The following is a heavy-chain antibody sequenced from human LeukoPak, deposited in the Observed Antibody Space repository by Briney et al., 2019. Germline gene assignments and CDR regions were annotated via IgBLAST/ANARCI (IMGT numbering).Heavy chain of an antibody. CDR2: IYPGDSEI. J-gene: IGHJ5*02. CDR3: ARRPSGGTTWFDP. V-gene: IGHV5-51*01. D-gene: IGHD1-14*01. Sequence: TTGESLKISCKGSGYSFTSYWIAWVRQMPGKGLEWMGIIYPGDSEIRYSPPFQGQVTISADKSISTAYLQWRSLKTSDTAMYYCARRPSGGTTWFDPWGQGTLVTVSS. CDR1: GYSFTSYW.